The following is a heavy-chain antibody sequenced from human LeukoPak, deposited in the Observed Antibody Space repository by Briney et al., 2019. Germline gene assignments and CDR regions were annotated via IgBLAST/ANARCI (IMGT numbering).Heavy chain of an antibody. CDR1: GFTFSAYT. D-gene: IGHD3-3*01. V-gene: IGHV3-48*01. CDR3: ARAATVWSGYYNY. Sequence: GGSLRLSCAASGFTFSAYTMTWVRQAPGKGLEWVSYISSSSSTIYYADSVKGRFTISRDNAKNSLYLQMNSLRAEDTAVYYCARAATVWSGYYNYWGQGTLVTVSS. CDR2: ISSSSSTI. J-gene: IGHJ4*02.